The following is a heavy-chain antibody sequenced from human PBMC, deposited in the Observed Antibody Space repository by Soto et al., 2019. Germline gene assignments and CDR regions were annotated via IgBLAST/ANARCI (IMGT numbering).Heavy chain of an antibody. J-gene: IGHJ5*02. D-gene: IGHD1-7*01. V-gene: IGHV4-4*07. CDR2: LNNDGNT. CDR3: GRESGEAWDYEAS. Sequence: PSETLSVTCIVSGGSISSYRWIWIRQPAGKGLDRSGRLNNDGNTHYIPSLKSRVTVAVDTSRNHFFLTLRSVTAADSAIYNCGRESGEAWDYEASWGQGAAVTVSP. CDR1: GGSISSYR.